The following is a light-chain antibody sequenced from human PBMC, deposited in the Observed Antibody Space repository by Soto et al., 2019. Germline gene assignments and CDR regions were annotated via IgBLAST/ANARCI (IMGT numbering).Light chain of an antibody. CDR2: GAS. CDR1: QSVRSS. J-gene: IGKJ1*01. V-gene: IGKV3-15*01. Sequence: EIVMTQSPATLSVSPGERATLSCRASQSVRSSLAWYQQKPGQAPRLLIYGASTRATGFPARFSGSGSGTEFTLTISSLQSEDFAVYYCQQYNSWPWTFGQGTKVDIK. CDR3: QQYNSWPWT.